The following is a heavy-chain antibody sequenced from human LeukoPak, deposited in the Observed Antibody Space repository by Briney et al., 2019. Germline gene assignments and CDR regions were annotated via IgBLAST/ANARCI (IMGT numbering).Heavy chain of an antibody. CDR2: MNPNSGNT. CDR1: GYTFTSYD. D-gene: IGHD3-3*01. V-gene: IGHV1-8*01. J-gene: IGHJ6*02. Sequence: ASVKVSCKASGYTFTSYDINWVRQATGQGLEWMGWMNPNSGNTGYAQKFQGRVTMTRNTSISTAYMELSSLRSEDTAVYYCAREYRGDFWSGYYLYYYGMDVWGQGTTVTVSS. CDR3: AREYRGDFWSGYYLYYYGMDV.